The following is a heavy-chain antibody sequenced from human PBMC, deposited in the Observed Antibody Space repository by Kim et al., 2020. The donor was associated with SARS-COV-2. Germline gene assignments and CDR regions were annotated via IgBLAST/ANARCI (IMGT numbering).Heavy chain of an antibody. CDR3: ARESSRRADY. J-gene: IGHJ4*02. CDR2: SA. D-gene: IGHD2-2*01. Sequence: SACYADSVKGRFTISRDNSKNTLFLQLNSLGAEDTALYYCARESSRRADYWGQGTLVTVSS. V-gene: IGHV3-23*01.